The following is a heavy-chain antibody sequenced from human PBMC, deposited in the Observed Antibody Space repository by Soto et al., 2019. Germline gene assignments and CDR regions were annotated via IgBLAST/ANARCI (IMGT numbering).Heavy chain of an antibody. CDR3: ASPAPGYYYYGMDV. CDR2: INAGNGNT. V-gene: IGHV1-3*01. CDR1: GYTFTSYA. J-gene: IGHJ6*02. Sequence: GASVKVSCKASGYTFTSYAMHWVRQAPGQRLEWMGWINAGNGNTKCSQKFQGRVTITRDTSASTAYMELSSLRSEDTAVYYCASPAPGYYYYGMDVWGQGTTVTVSS.